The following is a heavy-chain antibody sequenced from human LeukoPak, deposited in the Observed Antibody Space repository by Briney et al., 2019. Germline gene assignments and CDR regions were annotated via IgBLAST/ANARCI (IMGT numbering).Heavy chain of an antibody. D-gene: IGHD7-27*01. CDR3: ARDLASTSNWEFDY. J-gene: IGHJ4*02. V-gene: IGHV1-2*06. CDR1: GYTFTDSF. CDR2: MNAKSGVT. Sequence: ASVKVSCKAFGYTFTDSFIHWVRQAPGQGPEWMGRMNAKSGVTMYAQTLQDRVTMTRDTSISTAYMELSRLTSDDTALYYCARDLASTSNWEFDYWGQGTLVTVSS.